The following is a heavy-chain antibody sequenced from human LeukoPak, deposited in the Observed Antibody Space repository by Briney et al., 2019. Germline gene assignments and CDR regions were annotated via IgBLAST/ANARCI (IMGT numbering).Heavy chain of an antibody. D-gene: IGHD2-2*02. CDR2: TSSSSSYI. V-gene: IGHV3-21*01. Sequence: GGSLRLSCAASGFTFSSYSMNWVRQAPGKGLEWVSSTSSSSSYIYYADSVKGRFTISRDNAKNSLYLQMNSLRAEDTAVYYCARGPYCSSTSCYTHYYYYMDVWGKGTTVTVSS. CDR3: ARGPYCSSTSCYTHYYYYMDV. CDR1: GFTFSSYS. J-gene: IGHJ6*03.